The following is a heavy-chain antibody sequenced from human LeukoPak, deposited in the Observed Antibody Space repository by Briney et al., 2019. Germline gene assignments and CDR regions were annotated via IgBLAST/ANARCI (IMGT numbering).Heavy chain of an antibody. CDR2: TSTEGANT. Sequence: GGSLRLSCAASGFTFTSYWMHWVRQAPGKGLVWVSRTSTEGANTYYADSARGRFTVSRDNAKNTLFLQMNSLRAEDTAVYYCARDSYNNVDFWGQGTLVTVSS. V-gene: IGHV3-74*01. D-gene: IGHD5-24*01. CDR3: ARDSYNNVDF. CDR1: GFTFTSYW. J-gene: IGHJ4*02.